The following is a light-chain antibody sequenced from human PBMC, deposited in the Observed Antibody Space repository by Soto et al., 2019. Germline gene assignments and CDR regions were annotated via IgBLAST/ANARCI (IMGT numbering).Light chain of an antibody. Sequence: QAVVTQEPSLTVSPGGAVTLTCASSTGEVTSGYFPHWLQQKPGPATRSLIDDTNNKYSWTPARFSGSLLGGKAALTLSGLQREDEADYYCLLYLSGHVRLFGGGTQLTVL. CDR2: DTN. V-gene: IGLV7-43*01. CDR3: LLYLSGHVRL. J-gene: IGLJ7*01. CDR1: TGEVTSGYF.